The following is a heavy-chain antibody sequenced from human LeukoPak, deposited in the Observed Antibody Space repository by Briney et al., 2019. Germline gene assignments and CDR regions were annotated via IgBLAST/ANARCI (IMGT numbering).Heavy chain of an antibody. CDR2: INPSGGSA. CDR1: GYTFTDYY. Sequence: ASVKVSCKASGYTFTDYYMHWVRQAPGEGLEWMGIINPSGGSASYAQKFQGRVTMTRDTSTSTVYMELSSLRSEDTAVYYCARGLGSGSYYGSWGQGTLVTVSS. J-gene: IGHJ5*02. CDR3: ARGLGSGSYYGS. V-gene: IGHV1-46*01. D-gene: IGHD3-10*01.